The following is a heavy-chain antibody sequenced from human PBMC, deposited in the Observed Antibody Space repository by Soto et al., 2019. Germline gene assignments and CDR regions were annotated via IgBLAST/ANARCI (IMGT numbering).Heavy chain of an antibody. J-gene: IGHJ5*02. V-gene: IGHV1-18*01. CDR2: ISAYNGNT. CDR3: ARTFITMVRGVIITRWFDP. Sequence: GASVNVSCKASGYTFTSYGISWVRQAPGQGLEWMGWISAYNGNTNYAQKLQGRVTMTTDTSTSTAYMELRSLRSDDTAVYYCARTFITMVRGVIITRWFDPWGQGTLVTVSS. CDR1: GYTFTSYG. D-gene: IGHD3-10*01.